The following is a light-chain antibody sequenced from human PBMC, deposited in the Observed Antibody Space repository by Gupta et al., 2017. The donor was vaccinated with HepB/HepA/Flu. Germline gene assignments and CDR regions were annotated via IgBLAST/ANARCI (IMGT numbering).Light chain of an antibody. Sequence: QSALTQPASVSGSPGQSITISCPGTSSHFGNYNFVSWFQQHPGKAPKLMIYEVTKRPSGVSNRFSGSKSGNTASLTISGLQTEDEADYYCSSYTTSSTRVFGGGTKLTVL. J-gene: IGLJ3*02. CDR3: SSYTTSSTRV. CDR2: EVT. CDR1: SSHFGNYNF. V-gene: IGLV2-14*02.